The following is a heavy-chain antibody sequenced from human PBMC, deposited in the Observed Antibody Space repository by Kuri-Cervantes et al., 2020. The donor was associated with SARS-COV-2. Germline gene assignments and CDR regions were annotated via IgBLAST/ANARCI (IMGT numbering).Heavy chain of an antibody. CDR3: ARTRMVNTAMAYSGAFDI. D-gene: IGHD5-18*01. CDR1: GYSISSGYY. Sequence: SQTLSLTCAVSGYSISSGYYWGWVRQPPGKGLEWIGSIYHSGSTYYNPSLNSRVTMSVDTSKNQFSLKVSSVTAADTAVYYCARTRMVNTAMAYSGAFDIWGQGTMVTVSS. J-gene: IGHJ3*02. V-gene: IGHV4-38-2*01. CDR2: IYHSGST.